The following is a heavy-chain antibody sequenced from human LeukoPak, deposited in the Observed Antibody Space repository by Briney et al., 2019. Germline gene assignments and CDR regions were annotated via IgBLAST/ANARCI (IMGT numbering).Heavy chain of an antibody. D-gene: IGHD5-24*01. CDR2: INPNSGGT. CDR1: GYTFTGYY. CDR3: ARVGDGYNNFDY. Sequence: ASVKVSCKASGYTFTGYYMHWVRQAPGQGLEWMGRINPNSGGTNYAQKFQGRVTMTGDTSISTAYMELSRLRSDDTAVYYCARVGDGYNNFDYWGQGTLVTVSS. V-gene: IGHV1-2*06. J-gene: IGHJ4*02.